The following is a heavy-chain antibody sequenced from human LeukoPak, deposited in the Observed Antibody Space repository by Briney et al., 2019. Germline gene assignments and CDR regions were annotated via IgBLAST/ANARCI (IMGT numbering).Heavy chain of an antibody. D-gene: IGHD3-3*01. Sequence: GASVKVSCKASGYTFTRYDINWVRQATGQGLEWMGRMNPNSGNTDYAQKFQGRVSLTRDTSISTAYMELSGLRSEDTAIYYCARVPGDDFWSGFRSDSIDIWGQGTMVTVSS. CDR3: ARVPGDDFWSGFRSDSIDI. V-gene: IGHV1-8*01. J-gene: IGHJ3*02. CDR2: MNPNSGNT. CDR1: GYTFTRYD.